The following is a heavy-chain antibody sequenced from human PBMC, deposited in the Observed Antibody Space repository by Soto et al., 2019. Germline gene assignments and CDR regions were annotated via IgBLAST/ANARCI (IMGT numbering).Heavy chain of an antibody. D-gene: IGHD3-9*01. CDR3: ARPPGYISDWYYFDL. V-gene: IGHV1-2*02. CDR1: GYSFIDYY. J-gene: IGHJ4*02. CDR2: ISPKSGGT. Sequence: SVKVSCKASGYSFIDYYIHWVRQAPGQGFEWMGRISPKSGGTNYAQKFEGRVTMTWDTSLNTAYMELSSLISDDTAVYYCARPPGYISDWYYFDLWGQGTLVTVSS.